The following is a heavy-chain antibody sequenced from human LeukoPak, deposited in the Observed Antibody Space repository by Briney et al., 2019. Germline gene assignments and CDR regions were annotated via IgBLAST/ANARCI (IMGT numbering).Heavy chain of an antibody. CDR1: GFTFDDYA. J-gene: IGHJ4*02. CDR3: AKGGYFDWLLFLDY. V-gene: IGHV3-23*01. CDR2: ISGSGGST. D-gene: IGHD3-9*01. Sequence: GGSLRLSCAASGFTFDDYAMHWVRQAPGKGLEWVSAISGSGGSTYYADSVKGRFTISRDNSKNTLYLQMNSLRAEDTAVYYCAKGGYFDWLLFLDYWGQGTLVTVSS.